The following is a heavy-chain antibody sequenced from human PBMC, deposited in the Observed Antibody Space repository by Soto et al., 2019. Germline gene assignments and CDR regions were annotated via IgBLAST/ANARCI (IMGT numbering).Heavy chain of an antibody. J-gene: IGHJ5*02. CDR2: MSPNSDNT. D-gene: IGHD4-17*01. V-gene: IGHV1-8*01. Sequence: GASVKVSCKASGYTFTTYDLNWVRQAAGQGLEWLGWMSPNSDNTGYAQKFQGRVTMTRDTSISTAYMELSGLTSEDTAVYYCARDYGGNSGWFDPWGQGTLVTVSS. CDR3: ARDYGGNSGWFDP. CDR1: GYTFTTYD.